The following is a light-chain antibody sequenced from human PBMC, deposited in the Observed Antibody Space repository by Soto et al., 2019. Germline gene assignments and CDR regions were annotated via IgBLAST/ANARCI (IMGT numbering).Light chain of an antibody. CDR3: QQYSNWPPFT. Sequence: EIVMAQSPGTLSVSPGERATLSCRASQSVSSKLAWYQQKPGQSPRLLIYGTSIRATGIPARFSGSGSGTEFPLNISTLQSEDFVVYYCQQYSNWPPFTFGQRTRLEVK. V-gene: IGKV3-15*01. J-gene: IGKJ5*01. CDR2: GTS. CDR1: QSVSSK.